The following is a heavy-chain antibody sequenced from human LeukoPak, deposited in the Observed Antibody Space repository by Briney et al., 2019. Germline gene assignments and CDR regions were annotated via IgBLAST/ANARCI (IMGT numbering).Heavy chain of an antibody. J-gene: IGHJ4*02. CDR3: SRNGLVDFDY. Sequence: PGGSLRLSCTTSGFAFDDFAMSWVRQPAGKGLEWVGFIRRRAYGGAAEYAASVKGRFIISRDDSKGIAYLQMNRLKTEDTAVYYCSRNGLVDFDYWGQGSRVIVSP. V-gene: IGHV3-49*04. CDR2: IRRRAYGGAA. CDR1: GFAFDDFA.